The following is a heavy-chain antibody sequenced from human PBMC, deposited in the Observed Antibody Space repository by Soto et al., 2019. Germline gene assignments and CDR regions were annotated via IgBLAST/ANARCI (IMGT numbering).Heavy chain of an antibody. CDR2: MYHSGIT. CDR1: GGSITSSSHF. V-gene: IGHV4-39*07. D-gene: IGHD6-6*01. Sequence: PSETLSLTCSASGGSITSSSHFWGWVRQPPGKGLEWIGSMYHSGITYYNLSLKSRVTISVDTSKNQLSLKLSSATAADTAVYYCARSMYSTSAQLYYGMDVWGQGTTVTVS. J-gene: IGHJ6*02. CDR3: ARSMYSTSAQLYYGMDV.